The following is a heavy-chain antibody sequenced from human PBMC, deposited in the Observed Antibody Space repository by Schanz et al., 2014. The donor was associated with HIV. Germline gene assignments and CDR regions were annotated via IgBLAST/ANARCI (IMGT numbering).Heavy chain of an antibody. Sequence: VQLVESGGGVVQPGRSLRLSCAVSGFTFSNYAMHWVRQPPGKGLEWVSAISGSGGSTYYADSVKGRFTISRDNSKNTLYLQMNSLRVEDTAVYYCANEEVPNDYWGQGTLVTVSS. CDR1: GFTFSNYA. J-gene: IGHJ4*02. CDR2: ISGSGGST. CDR3: ANEEVPNDY. V-gene: IGHV3-23*04.